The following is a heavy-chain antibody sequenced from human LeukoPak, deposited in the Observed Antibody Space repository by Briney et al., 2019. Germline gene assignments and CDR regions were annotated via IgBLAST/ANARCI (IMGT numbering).Heavy chain of an antibody. J-gene: IGHJ4*02. Sequence: PGGSLRLSCAASGFTFSSYAMSWVRQAPGKGLVWVSRIKGDGISTNYADSVKGRFTISRDIAKNTLYLQMNSLRAEDTGVYYCAKDHYWSIDYWGRGTLVTVSS. CDR1: GFTFSSYA. D-gene: IGHD3-3*01. CDR2: IKGDGIST. V-gene: IGHV3-74*01. CDR3: AKDHYWSIDY.